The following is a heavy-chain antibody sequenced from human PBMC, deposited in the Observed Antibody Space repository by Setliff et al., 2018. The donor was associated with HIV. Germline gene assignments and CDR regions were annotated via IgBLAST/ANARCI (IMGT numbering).Heavy chain of an antibody. D-gene: IGHD2-2*01. J-gene: IGHJ3*02. V-gene: IGHV1-18*01. CDR3: ATQRDIVMVPGQGGFDI. CDR2: ITGYNGNT. CDR1: GYIFTNYG. Sequence: ASVKVSCKASGYIFTNYGISWVRQAPGQGLEWMGWITGYNGNTNYAQKLQGRVIMTTDTSTSTAYMELRSLRSDDTAMYYCATQRDIVMVPGQGGFDIWAQGTMVTVSS.